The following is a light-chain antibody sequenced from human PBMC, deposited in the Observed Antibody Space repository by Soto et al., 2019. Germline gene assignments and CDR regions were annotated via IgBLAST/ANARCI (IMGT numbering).Light chain of an antibody. V-gene: IGLV2-14*01. CDR2: DVT. CDR3: SSYTSSSTYV. J-gene: IGLJ1*01. Sequence: QSVLTQPASVSGSPGQSITISCTGTSSDVGGPDYVSWYQQYPGKAPKLIISDVTNRPSGVSNRFSGSKSGNTASLTISGLQAEDEADYYCSSYTSSSTYVFGTGTKLTVL. CDR1: SSDVGGPDY.